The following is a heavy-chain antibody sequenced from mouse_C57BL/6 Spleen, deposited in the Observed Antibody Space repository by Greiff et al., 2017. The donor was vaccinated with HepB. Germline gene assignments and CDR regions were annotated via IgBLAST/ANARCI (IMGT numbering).Heavy chain of an antibody. CDR1: GFTFSDYG. Sequence: EVKLMESGGGLVKPGGSLKLSCAASGFTFSDYGMHWVRQAPEKGLEWVAYISSGSSTIYYADTVKGRFTISRDNAKNTLFLQMTSLRSEDTAMYYCARDYDYGGYFFDYWGQGTTLTVSS. CDR3: ARDYDYGGYFFDY. J-gene: IGHJ2*01. CDR2: ISSGSSTI. V-gene: IGHV5-17*01. D-gene: IGHD2-4*01.